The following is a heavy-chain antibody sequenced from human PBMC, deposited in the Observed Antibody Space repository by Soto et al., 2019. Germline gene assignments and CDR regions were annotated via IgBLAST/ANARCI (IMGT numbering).Heavy chain of an antibody. D-gene: IGHD1-26*01. J-gene: IGHJ4*01. Sequence: EKCFEWMGRIDPSDSYNTYSPSFQGHVTISVDKSINTAYLQWRSLRASDTAMYYCARIGREEWELRGMDHRGNGTLVTVSS. CDR3: ARIGREEWELRGMDH. CDR2: IDPSDSYN. V-gene: IGHV5-10-1*01.